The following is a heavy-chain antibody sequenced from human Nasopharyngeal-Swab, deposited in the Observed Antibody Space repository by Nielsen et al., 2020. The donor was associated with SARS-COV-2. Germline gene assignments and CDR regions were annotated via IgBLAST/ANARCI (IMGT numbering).Heavy chain of an antibody. D-gene: IGHD2-2*01. CDR2: ITESGDSI. J-gene: IGHJ4*02. CDR3: VRETSHCCHYFEY. Sequence: GGSLRLSCAASGFSITTYGMNWVRQDPGKGLEWVSYITESGDSINYADSVKGRFTISRDNAKNSVYLQMNSLRTEDTAVYYCVRETSHCCHYFEYWGQGALVTVSS. V-gene: IGHV3-48*04. CDR1: GFSITTYG.